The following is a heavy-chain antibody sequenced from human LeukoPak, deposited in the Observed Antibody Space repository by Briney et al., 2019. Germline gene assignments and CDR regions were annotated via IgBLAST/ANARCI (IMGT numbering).Heavy chain of an antibody. CDR3: AKITASRGDY. J-gene: IGHJ4*02. D-gene: IGHD3-10*01. V-gene: IGHV3-53*05. Sequence: GGSLRLSCAASGFTISSNYMSWVRQAPGKGLEWVSVIYSGGSTYYADSVKGRFTISRDNSKNTLHLQMNSLRAEDTAVYYCAKITASRGDYWGQGTLVTVSS. CDR2: IYSGGST. CDR1: GFTISSNY.